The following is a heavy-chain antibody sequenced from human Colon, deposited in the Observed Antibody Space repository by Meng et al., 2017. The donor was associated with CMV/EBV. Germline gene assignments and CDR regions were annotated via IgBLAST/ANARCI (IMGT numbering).Heavy chain of an antibody. CDR1: GDSISGRSYY. Sequence: LPEPGLGLVKPSETLSLTFTVSGDSISGRSYYWGWIRQPPGKGLEWIASIYYTGNDYHNPSLKSRVTISIDTSNNQFSLRLTSVTAADTAVYYCARMALHWYFDLWGRGTLVTVSS. J-gene: IGHJ2*01. V-gene: IGHV4-39*07. D-gene: IGHD5-24*01. CDR3: ARMALHWYFDL. CDR2: IYYTGND.